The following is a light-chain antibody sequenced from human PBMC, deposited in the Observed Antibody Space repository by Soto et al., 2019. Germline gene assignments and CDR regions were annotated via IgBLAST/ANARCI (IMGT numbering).Light chain of an antibody. Sequence: DIRLTQSPSLLSASIGDRVTITCRASQGISTYLAWYQQTSGKAPKPLISAASTLQRGVPSRFSGSGSGTQFTLTISSLQPEDFATYYCQQLNAYPLTFGGGTKVDIK. CDR2: AAS. CDR3: QQLNAYPLT. CDR1: QGISTY. V-gene: IGKV1-9*01. J-gene: IGKJ4*01.